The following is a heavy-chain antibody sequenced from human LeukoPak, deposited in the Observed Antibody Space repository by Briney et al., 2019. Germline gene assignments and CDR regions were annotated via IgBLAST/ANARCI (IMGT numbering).Heavy chain of an antibody. J-gene: IGHJ4*02. CDR3: ARVNTYYDFWSGYYHPYFDY. Sequence: PSETLSLTCTVSGYFLSIGYYLGWIRQPPGKGLEWIGSIYHSGSTHYNPSLKSQVTISVDTSKNQFSLKLSSVTAADTAVYYCARVNTYYDFWSGYYHPYFDYWGQGTLVTVSS. CDR1: GYFLSIGYY. V-gene: IGHV4-38-2*02. CDR2: IYHSGST. D-gene: IGHD3-3*01.